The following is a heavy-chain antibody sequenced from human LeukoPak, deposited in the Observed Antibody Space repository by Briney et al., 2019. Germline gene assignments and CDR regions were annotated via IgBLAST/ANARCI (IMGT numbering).Heavy chain of an antibody. D-gene: IGHD5-18*01. CDR2: ISSGGSSI. CDR1: GFIFSDYY. CDR3: ARTRYSYGYYFDY. J-gene: IGHJ4*02. V-gene: IGHV3-11*01. Sequence: GGSLRLSCAASGFIFSDYYMSWVRQSPGKGLEWVSYISSGGSSIYYADSVKGRFTISRDNAKISLYLQMNSLRAEDTAVYYCARTRYSYGYYFDYWGLGTLVTVSS.